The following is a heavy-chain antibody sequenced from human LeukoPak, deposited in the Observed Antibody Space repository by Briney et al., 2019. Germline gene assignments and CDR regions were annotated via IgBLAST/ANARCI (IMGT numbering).Heavy chain of an antibody. J-gene: IGHJ4*02. D-gene: IGHD3-22*01. V-gene: IGHV1-8*02. CDR1: GDTFTSYY. Sequence: ASVKVSCKASGDTFTSYYIHWVRQATGQGLEWMGWINPKSGNTGYAQKFQGRVTMTRSTSISTAYMELSSLRSEDTAVYYCARGLYYYASSGHPRLGYWSQGTLVTVSS. CDR2: INPKSGNT. CDR3: ARGLYYYASSGHPRLGY.